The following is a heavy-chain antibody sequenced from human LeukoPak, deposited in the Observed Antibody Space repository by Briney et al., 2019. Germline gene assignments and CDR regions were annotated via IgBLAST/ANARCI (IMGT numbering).Heavy chain of an antibody. Sequence: GGSLRLSCAASGFTFSSYGMIWVRQAPGKGLEWVSSISGSGGSTYYADSVKGRFTISRDNSKNTLYLQMNSLRAEDTAVYYCAKDLGGRGPYYYYMDVWGKGTTVTISS. D-gene: IGHD3-16*01. CDR2: ISGSGGST. CDR1: GFTFSSYG. V-gene: IGHV3-23*01. J-gene: IGHJ6*03. CDR3: AKDLGGRGPYYYYMDV.